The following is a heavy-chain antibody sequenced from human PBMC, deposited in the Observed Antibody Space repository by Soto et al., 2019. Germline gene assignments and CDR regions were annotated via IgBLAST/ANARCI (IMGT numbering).Heavy chain of an antibody. CDR1: GASISSYS. V-gene: IGHV4-59*08. J-gene: IGHJ4*02. D-gene: IGHD6-19*01. CDR3: ASRRVSSGRGLDS. Sequence: SETLSLTCTVSGASISSYSWSWIRQPPGKGLEWIGYIHCSGSTNYNPSLRSRVTISVDMSKNYFSLKLNSVTAADTAIYYCASRRVSSGRGLDSWGQGTLVTVSS. CDR2: IHCSGST.